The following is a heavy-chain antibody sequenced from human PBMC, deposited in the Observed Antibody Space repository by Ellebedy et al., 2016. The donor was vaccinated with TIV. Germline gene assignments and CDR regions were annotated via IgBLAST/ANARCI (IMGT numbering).Heavy chain of an antibody. D-gene: IGHD6-19*01. J-gene: IGHJ4*02. CDR2: IGRDGSEK. CDR3: ASDPVAGTAN. V-gene: IGHV3-7*03. CDR1: GFTFSTYW. Sequence: GESLKISXVASGFTFSTYWMHWVRQAPGKGLEWVANIGRDGSEKYYVDSVKGRFTVSRDNAENSLYLQMSSLRAEDTAIYYCASDPVAGTANWGQGILVTVSS.